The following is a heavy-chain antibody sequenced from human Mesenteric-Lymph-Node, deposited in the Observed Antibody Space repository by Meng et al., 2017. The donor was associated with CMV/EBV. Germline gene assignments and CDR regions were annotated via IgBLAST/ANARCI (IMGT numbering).Heavy chain of an antibody. CDR3: VKGSGTSRPYYFDF. Sequence: SETLSLTCTVSGGSISTYYWSWIRQPPGKGLEYVGYVHYSGSTNYNPSLKSRVTISVDTSKNQFSLKLSSVTAEDTAVYYCVKGSGTSRPYYFDFWGQGTLVTVSS. CDR2: VHYSGST. CDR1: GGSISTYY. V-gene: IGHV4-59*12. D-gene: IGHD1-26*01. J-gene: IGHJ4*02.